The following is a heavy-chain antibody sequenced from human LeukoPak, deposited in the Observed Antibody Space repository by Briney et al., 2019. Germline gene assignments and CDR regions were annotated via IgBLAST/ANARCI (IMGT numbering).Heavy chain of an antibody. CDR1: GYIFSSYG. CDR3: ARGVRRGVTPDY. D-gene: IGHD4-23*01. J-gene: IGHJ4*02. V-gene: IGHV1-18*01. Sequence: ASVKVSCKASGYIFSSYGISWVRQAPGQGLEWMGWISAHNGNTNYAQKLQGRVTMTTDTSTSTVYMELRSLRSDDTAVYYCARGVRRGVTPDYWGQGTLVTVSS. CDR2: ISAHNGNT.